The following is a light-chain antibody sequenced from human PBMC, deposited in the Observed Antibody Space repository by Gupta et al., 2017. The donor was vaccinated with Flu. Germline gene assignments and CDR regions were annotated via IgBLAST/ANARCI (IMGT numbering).Light chain of an antibody. CDR3: QQYVSYPFT. CDR2: KTS. J-gene: IGKJ2*01. CDR1: QSIGDW. V-gene: IGKV1-5*03. Sequence: PPTLSASVGDRVTITCRASQSIGDWLAWYQQKPGKAPNLLIYKTSSLETGVPSRFSGSGSGTEFTLTIGSLQPDDFATYYCQQYVSYPFTFGQGTKLEIK.